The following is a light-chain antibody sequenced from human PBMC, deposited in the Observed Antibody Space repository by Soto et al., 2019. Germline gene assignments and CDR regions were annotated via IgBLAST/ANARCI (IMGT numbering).Light chain of an antibody. V-gene: IGKV3-20*01. J-gene: IGKJ4*01. CDR1: QSVSNNY. Sequence: EIVLTQSPGTLSLSPGERATLSCRASQSVSNNYLAWYQQKPGQAPRLFTYGASYRATGIPDRFSGSGSGTDFTLTISRLEPEDFAVYYCHQYSNSPLTFGGGTKVDIK. CDR3: HQYSNSPLT. CDR2: GAS.